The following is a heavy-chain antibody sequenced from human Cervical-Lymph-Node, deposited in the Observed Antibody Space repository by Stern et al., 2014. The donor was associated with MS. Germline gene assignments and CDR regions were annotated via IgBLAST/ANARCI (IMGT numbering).Heavy chain of an antibody. D-gene: IGHD1-26*01. CDR1: GGSINSGGFY. J-gene: IGHJ2*01. CDR3: ARSSWGGFDL. Sequence: QVQLQESGPGLVKPSHTLTLTCTVSGGSINSGGFYWIWIRQHPGNGLELIGYISFSGRNYFNPSLKSRITITVDTSRNQFSLRLNSVTAADTAVYYCARSSWGGFDLWGRGTLATVSS. CDR2: ISFSGRN. V-gene: IGHV4-31*03.